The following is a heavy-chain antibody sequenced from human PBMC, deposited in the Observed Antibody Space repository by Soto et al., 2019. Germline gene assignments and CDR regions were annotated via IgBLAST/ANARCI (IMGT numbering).Heavy chain of an antibody. V-gene: IGHV3-7*01. D-gene: IGHD3-22*01. CDR2: IKQDGSEK. CDR1: GFTFSSYW. J-gene: IGHJ4*02. Sequence: EVQLVESGGGLVQPGGSLRLSCAASGFTFSSYWMSWVRQAPGKGLEWVANIKQDGSEKYYVDSVKGRFTISRDNAKNSLYLQMNSLRAEDTAVYYCARDSHYYDSSGYSLDYWGQGTLVTVSS. CDR3: ARDSHYYDSSGYSLDY.